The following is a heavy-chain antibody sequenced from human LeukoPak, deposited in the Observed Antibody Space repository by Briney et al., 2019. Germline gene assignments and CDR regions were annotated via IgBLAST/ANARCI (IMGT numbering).Heavy chain of an antibody. CDR1: GGSISSYY. D-gene: IGHD3-3*01. V-gene: IGHV4-59*12. J-gene: IGHJ6*02. CDR3: ARSITIFGVSPYYYYYGMDV. CDR2: IYYSGST. Sequence: SETLSLTCTVSGGSISSYYWSWIRQPPGKGLEWIGYIYYSGSTNYNPSLKSRVTISVDTSKNQFSLKLSSVTAADTAVYYCARSITIFGVSPYYYYYGMDVWGQGTTVTVSS.